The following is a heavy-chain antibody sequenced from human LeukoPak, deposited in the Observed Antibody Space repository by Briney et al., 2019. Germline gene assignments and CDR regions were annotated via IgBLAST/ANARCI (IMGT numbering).Heavy chain of an antibody. D-gene: IGHD5-12*01. CDR3: ARAAGGYRGYFDY. CDR2: ISYDGSNK. Sequence: HPGRSLRLSCAASGFTFSSYAMHWVCQAPGKGLEWVAVISYDGSNKYYADSVKGRFTISRDNSKNTLYLQMNSLRAEDTAVYYCARAAGGYRGYFDYWGQGTLVTVSS. CDR1: GFTFSSYA. J-gene: IGHJ4*02. V-gene: IGHV3-30*04.